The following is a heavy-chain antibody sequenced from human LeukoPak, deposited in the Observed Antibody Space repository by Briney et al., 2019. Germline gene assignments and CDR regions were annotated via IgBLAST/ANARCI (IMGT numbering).Heavy chain of an antibody. V-gene: IGHV3-21*01. Sequence: GGSLRLSCAASGFTFSSCSMNWVRQAPGKGLEWVSSISSSSSYIYYADSVKGRFTISRDNAKNSLYLQMNSLRAEDTAVYYCARGGVAAAGIWYWGQGTLVTVSS. CDR2: ISSSSSYI. CDR1: GFTFSSCS. D-gene: IGHD6-13*01. CDR3: ARGGVAAAGIWY. J-gene: IGHJ4*02.